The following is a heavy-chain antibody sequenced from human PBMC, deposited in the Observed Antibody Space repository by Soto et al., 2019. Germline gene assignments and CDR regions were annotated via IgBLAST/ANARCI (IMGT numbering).Heavy chain of an antibody. V-gene: IGHV1-2*04. CDR2: INPNSGGT. Sequence: ASVKAACKASGYTFTGYYMHWVRQATGQGLEWMGWINPNSGGTNYAQKFQGWVTMTRDTSISTAYMELSRLRSDDTAVYYCARVYNYDILTGYPPYGMDVWGQGTTVTVSS. D-gene: IGHD3-9*01. CDR3: ARVYNYDILTGYPPYGMDV. CDR1: GYTFTGYY. J-gene: IGHJ6*02.